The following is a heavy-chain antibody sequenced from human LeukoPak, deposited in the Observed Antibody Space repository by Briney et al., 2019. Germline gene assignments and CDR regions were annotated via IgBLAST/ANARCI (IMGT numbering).Heavy chain of an antibody. D-gene: IGHD1-1*01. V-gene: IGHV4-34*01. Sequence: KPSETLSLTCAVYGGSFSGYYWSWIRQPPGKGLEWIGEINHSGSTNYNPSLKSRVTISVDTSKNQFSLKLSSVTAADTAVYYCARIGWNDLFDYWGQGTLVTVSS. CDR1: GGSFSGYY. J-gene: IGHJ4*02. CDR2: INHSGST. CDR3: ARIGWNDLFDY.